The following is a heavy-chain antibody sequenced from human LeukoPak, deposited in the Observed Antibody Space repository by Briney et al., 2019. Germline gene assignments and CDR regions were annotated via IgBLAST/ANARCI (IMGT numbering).Heavy chain of an antibody. V-gene: IGHV4-61*02. J-gene: IGHJ6*03. CDR2: IYTSGST. CDR3: ARGDYYGSGSLPSIYYYYMDV. D-gene: IGHD3-10*01. CDR1: GGSISSGSYY. Sequence: SETLSLTCTVSGGSISSGSYYWSWIRQPAGKGLEWIGRIYTSGSTNYNPSLKSRVTISVDTSKNQFSLKLSSVTAADTAVYYCARGDYYGSGSLPSIYYYYMDVWGKGTTVTISS.